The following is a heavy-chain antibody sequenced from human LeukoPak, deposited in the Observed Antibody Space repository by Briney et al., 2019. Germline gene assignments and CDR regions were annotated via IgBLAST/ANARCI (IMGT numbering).Heavy chain of an antibody. Sequence: GRSLRLSCAASGFTFSSYGMHWVRQAPGKGLEWVAVISYDGSNKYYADSVKGRFTISRDNSKNTLYLQMNSLRAEDTAVYYCAKDFYYYGLGSDAFDIWGQGTMVTVSS. J-gene: IGHJ3*02. CDR3: AKDFYYYGLGSDAFDI. CDR2: ISYDGSNK. D-gene: IGHD3-10*01. CDR1: GFTFSSYG. V-gene: IGHV3-30*18.